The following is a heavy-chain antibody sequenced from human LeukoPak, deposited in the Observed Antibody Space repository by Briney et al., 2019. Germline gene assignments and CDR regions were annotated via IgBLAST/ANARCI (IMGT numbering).Heavy chain of an antibody. V-gene: IGHV4-4*07. CDR1: GGSISSYY. J-gene: IGHJ5*02. CDR3: ARDLKTTGAKGNNWFDP. D-gene: IGHD1-1*01. Sequence: SETLSLACTVSGGSISSYYWSWIRQPAGKGLEWIGRIYTSGSTNYNPSLKSRVTMSVDTSKNQFSLKLSSVTAADTAVYYCARDLKTTGAKGNNWFDPRGQGTLVTVSS. CDR2: IYTSGST.